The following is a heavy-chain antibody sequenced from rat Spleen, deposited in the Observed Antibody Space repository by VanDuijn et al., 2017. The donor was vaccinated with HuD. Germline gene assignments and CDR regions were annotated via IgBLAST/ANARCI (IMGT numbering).Heavy chain of an antibody. CDR3: ARPTTGIPFNY. Sequence: EVQLVESGGGLVQPGRSLKLSCAASGFTFSNYDMAWVRQAPTKGLEWVATLSYDATAPYYRDSVKGRFTISRDNAKSTLYLQMDSLRSEDTAIYYCARPTTGIPFNYWGQGVMVTVSS. D-gene: IGHD1-9*01. CDR2: LSYDATAP. J-gene: IGHJ2*01. V-gene: IGHV5-29*01. CDR1: GFTFSNYD.